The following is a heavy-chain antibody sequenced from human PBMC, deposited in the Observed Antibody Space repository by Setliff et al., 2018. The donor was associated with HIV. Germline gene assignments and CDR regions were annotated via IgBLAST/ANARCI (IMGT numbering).Heavy chain of an antibody. V-gene: IGHV4-59*11. CDR3: ARHGAYEAYYDYMDV. J-gene: IGHJ6*03. CDR1: GGSISSHY. CDR2: IYYSGST. D-gene: IGHD5-12*01. Sequence: PSETLSLTCTVSGGSISSHYWSWIRQPPGKGLEWIGYIYYSGSTNYNPSLKSRVTISVDTSKNQFSLTLISVTAADTAVYYCARHGAYEAYYDYMDVWGKGTTVTVSS.